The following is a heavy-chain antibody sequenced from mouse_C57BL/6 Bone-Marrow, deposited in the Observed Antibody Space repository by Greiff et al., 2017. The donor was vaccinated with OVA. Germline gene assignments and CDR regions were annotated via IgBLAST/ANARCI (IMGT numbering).Heavy chain of an antibody. CDR1: GYTFTSYG. CDR2: IYPRSGNT. D-gene: IGHD2-1*01. CDR3: AILPAWFAY. Sequence: QVQLKESGAELARPGASVKLSCKASGYTFTSYGISWVKQRTGQGLEWIGEIYPRSGNTYYNEKFKGKATLTADKSSSTAYMELRSLTSEDSAVYFYAILPAWFAYWGQGTLVTVSA. V-gene: IGHV1-81*01. J-gene: IGHJ3*01.